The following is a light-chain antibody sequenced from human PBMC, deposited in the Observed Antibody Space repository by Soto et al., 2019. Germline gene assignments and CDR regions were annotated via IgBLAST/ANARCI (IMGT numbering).Light chain of an antibody. J-gene: IGKJ1*01. CDR2: AAS. Sequence: EIVLTQSPGTLSLSPGERATLSCRPSQSVSSTYLDWYQQKPGQAPRLLIYAASSRATGIPDRFSGGASATDFTLTISRLEPEDFAVYYCRHYINSQWTFVQGTKVEIK. CDR3: RHYINSQWT. V-gene: IGKV3-20*01. CDR1: QSVSSTY.